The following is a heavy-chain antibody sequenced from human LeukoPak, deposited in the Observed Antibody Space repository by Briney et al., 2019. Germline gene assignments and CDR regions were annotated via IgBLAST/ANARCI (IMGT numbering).Heavy chain of an antibody. D-gene: IGHD3-22*01. V-gene: IGHV4-59*08. Sequence: SETLSLTCTVSGGSISSYYWSWIRQSPGKGLECIGYIHYTGSTNYNPSLKSRVTISVDTSKNQFSLKLSSVTAADTAVYYCARAGGKDSSGYYYSFDYWGQGTLVTVSS. CDR1: GGSISSYY. CDR2: IHYTGST. CDR3: ARAGGKDSSGYYYSFDY. J-gene: IGHJ4*02.